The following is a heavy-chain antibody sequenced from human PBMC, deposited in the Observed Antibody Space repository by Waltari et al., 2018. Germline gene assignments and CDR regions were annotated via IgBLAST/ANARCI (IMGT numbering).Heavy chain of an antibody. Sequence: EVQVVESGGGLVQPGGSLRLSCAASGFTFSNYWMIWVRQAPGKGLEWVTNIKQDGSARYYVASVRVRFTISRDNAKNSLFLQMASLRAEDTAVYYCFASNSIDFWGQGILVTVSS. CDR3: FASNSIDF. J-gene: IGHJ4*02. D-gene: IGHD4-4*01. V-gene: IGHV3-7*01. CDR1: GFTFSNYW. CDR2: IKQDGSAR.